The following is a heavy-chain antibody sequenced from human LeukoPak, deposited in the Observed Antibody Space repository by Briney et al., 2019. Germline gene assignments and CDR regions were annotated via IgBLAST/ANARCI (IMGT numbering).Heavy chain of an antibody. CDR2: MNPNSGNT. CDR3: ARVSGSYRVYYYYGMGV. CDR1: GYTFTSYD. J-gene: IGHJ6*02. D-gene: IGHD1-26*01. V-gene: IGHV1-8*01. Sequence: RASVKVSCKASGYTFTSYDINWVRQATGQGLEWMGWMNPNSGNTGYAQKFQGRVTMTRNTSISTAYMELSSLRSEDTAVYYCARVSGSYRVYYYYGMGVWGQGTTVTVSS.